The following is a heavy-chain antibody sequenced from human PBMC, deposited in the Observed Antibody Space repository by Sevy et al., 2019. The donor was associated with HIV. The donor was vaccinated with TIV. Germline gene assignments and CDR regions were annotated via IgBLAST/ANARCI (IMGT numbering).Heavy chain of an antibody. CDR1: GFTFKYHG. Sequence: GGSLRLSCAASGFTFKYHGMHWVRQAPGKGLEWLSLISIDGSNKYYADSVKGRLTISRDNAKNTVSVQMNSLRPEETATYYCAKDGGHIDIDYWGQGILVTVSS. CDR3: AKDGGHIDIDY. J-gene: IGHJ4*02. D-gene: IGHD2-15*01. V-gene: IGHV3-30*18. CDR2: ISIDGSNK.